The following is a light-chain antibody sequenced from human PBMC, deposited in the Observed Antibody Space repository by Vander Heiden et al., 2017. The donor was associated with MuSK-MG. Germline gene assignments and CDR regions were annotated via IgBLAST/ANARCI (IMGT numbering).Light chain of an antibody. Sequence: QSALTQPPSASGSPGQSATISCTGTSSDVGGYNSVSWYQQHPGKAPILLIYEVTKRPSGVPDRFSGSKSGNTASLTVSGLQAADEAHYYCISYSCSTHVVIGGGTKLTVL. V-gene: IGLV2-8*01. CDR3: ISYSCSTHVV. J-gene: IGLJ2*01. CDR1: SSDVGGYNS. CDR2: EVT.